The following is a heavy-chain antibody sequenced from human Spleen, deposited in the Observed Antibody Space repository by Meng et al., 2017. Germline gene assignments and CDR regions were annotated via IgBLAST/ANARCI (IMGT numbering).Heavy chain of an antibody. CDR1: GGTFTSYA. CDR2: INPNSGGT. V-gene: IGHV1-2*02. Sequence: ASVKVSCKASGGTFTSYAFSWVRQAPGQGLEWMGWINPNSGGTNYAQKCQGRVTMTRDTSISTAYMELSRLRSDDTAVYYCASLSTYCGGDCLESGAGDDYWGQGTLVTVSS. CDR3: ASLSTYCGGDCLESGAGDDY. J-gene: IGHJ4*02. D-gene: IGHD2-21*02.